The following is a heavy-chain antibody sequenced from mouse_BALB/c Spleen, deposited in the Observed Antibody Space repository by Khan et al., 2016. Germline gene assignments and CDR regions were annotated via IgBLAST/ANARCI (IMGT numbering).Heavy chain of an antibody. D-gene: IGHD2-3*01. J-gene: IGHJ3*01. CDR3: AYDVYYAWFSY. V-gene: IGHV3-2*02. CDR1: GYSITSDYA. CDR2: ITYSGLT. Sequence: EVQLQESGPGLVKPSQSLSLTCTVTGYSITSDYAWNWIRQFPGNKLEWMGYITYSGLTNYNPSLKSRNSITRDTSKNQFFLQLLSVTTEDTATYYFAYDVYYAWFSYWGQWSLVSISA.